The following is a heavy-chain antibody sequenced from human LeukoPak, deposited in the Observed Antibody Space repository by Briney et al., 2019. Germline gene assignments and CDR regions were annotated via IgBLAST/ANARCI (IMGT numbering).Heavy chain of an antibody. D-gene: IGHD5-24*01. Sequence: SETLSLTCTVSGGSISSYYWSWIRQPPGKGLEWIGYIYYSGSTNYNPSLKSRVTISVDTSKNQFSLKLSSVTAADTAVYYCARGPMATIDYWGQGTLVTVSS. CDR2: IYYSGST. V-gene: IGHV4-59*01. J-gene: IGHJ4*02. CDR3: ARGPMATIDY. CDR1: GGSISSYY.